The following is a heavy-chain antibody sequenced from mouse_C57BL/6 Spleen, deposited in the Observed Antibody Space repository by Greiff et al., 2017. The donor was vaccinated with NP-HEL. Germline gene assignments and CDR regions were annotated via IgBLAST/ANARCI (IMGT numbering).Heavy chain of an antibody. J-gene: IGHJ1*03. CDR3: ANYLWYFDG. CDR1: GYTFTDYN. D-gene: IGHD1-1*02. CDR2: INPNNGGT. V-gene: IGHV1-22*01. Sequence: VQLKESGPELVKPGASVKMSCKASGYTFTDYNMHWVKQSHGKSLEWIGYINPNNGGTSYNQKFKGKATLTVNKSSSTAYMELRSLTSEDSAVYYCANYLWYFDGWGTGTTVTVSS.